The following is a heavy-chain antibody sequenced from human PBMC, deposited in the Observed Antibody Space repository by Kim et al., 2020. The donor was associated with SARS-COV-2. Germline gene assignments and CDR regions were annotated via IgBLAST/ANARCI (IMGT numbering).Heavy chain of an antibody. CDR3: ARDPGVSTIFGVVIRNPNYYGMDV. Sequence: ASVKVSCKASGYTFTSYAMNWVRQAPGQGLEWMGWINTNTGNPTYAQGFTGRFVFSLDTSVSTAYLQISSLKAEDTAVYYCARDPGVSTIFGVVIRNPNYYGMDVWGQGTTFTVSS. V-gene: IGHV7-4-1*02. CDR1: GYTFTSYA. D-gene: IGHD3-3*01. J-gene: IGHJ6*02. CDR2: INTNTGNP.